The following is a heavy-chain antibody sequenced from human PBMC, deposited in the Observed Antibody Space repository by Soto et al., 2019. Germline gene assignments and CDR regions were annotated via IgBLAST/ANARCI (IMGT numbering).Heavy chain of an antibody. CDR3: ARGKGLWGIMETAAAGTGDYYYYYGMDV. J-gene: IGHJ6*02. CDR1: GFTFSSYS. D-gene: IGHD6-13*01. CDR2: ISSSSSYI. V-gene: IGHV3-21*01. Sequence: GGSLRLSCAASGFTFSSYSMNWVRQAPGKGLEWVSSISSSSSYIYYADSVKGRFTISRDNAKNSLYLQMNSLRAEDTAVYYCARGKGLWGIMETAAAGTGDYYYYYGMDVWGQGTTVTVSS.